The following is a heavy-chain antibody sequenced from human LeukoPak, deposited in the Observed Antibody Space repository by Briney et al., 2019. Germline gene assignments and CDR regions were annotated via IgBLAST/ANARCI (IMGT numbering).Heavy chain of an antibody. J-gene: IGHJ4*02. CDR2: INHSEST. D-gene: IGHD5-24*01. V-gene: IGHV4-34*01. CDR3: ARGFRSREDYKDFDY. Sequence: SETLFLTCAVYGGSFSGYYWTWIRQPPGKGLEWIGEINHSESTNYNPSLKSRVTISVDTSKNQFSLKLSSVTAADTALYYCARGFRSREDYKDFDYWGQGTLVTVSS. CDR1: GGSFSGYY.